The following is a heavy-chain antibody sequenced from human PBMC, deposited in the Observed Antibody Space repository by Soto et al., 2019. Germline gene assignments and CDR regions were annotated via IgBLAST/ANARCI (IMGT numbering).Heavy chain of an antibody. CDR2: INAGNGNT. CDR3: ARDKGDCSGGSCYGDDAFDI. V-gene: IGHV1-3*01. Sequence: ASVTGSCKASGYTFTSYAMHWVRQAPGQRLECMGWINAGNGNTKYSQKFQGRVTITRDTSASTAYMELSSLRSEDTAVYYCARDKGDCSGGSCYGDDAFDIWGQGTMVTVSS. CDR1: GYTFTSYA. J-gene: IGHJ3*02. D-gene: IGHD2-15*01.